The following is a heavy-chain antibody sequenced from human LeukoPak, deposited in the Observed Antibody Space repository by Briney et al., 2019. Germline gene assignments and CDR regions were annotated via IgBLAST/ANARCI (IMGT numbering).Heavy chain of an antibody. CDR2: IYSDGSRT. CDR3: VKSPGSGWPV. J-gene: IGHJ4*02. V-gene: IGHV3-64D*06. D-gene: IGHD6-19*01. Sequence: PGGSLRLSCAASGFTFSSFAVHWVRQAPGKGLEYLSTIYSDGSRTYYADSVKGRFTISRDNSKNTLYFEMSSLRVEDTAMYYCVKSPGSGWPVWGQGTLLTVSS. CDR1: GFTFSSFA.